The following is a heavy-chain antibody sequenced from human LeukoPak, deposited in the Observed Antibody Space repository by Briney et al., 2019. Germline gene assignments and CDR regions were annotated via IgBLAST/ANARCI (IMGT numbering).Heavy chain of an antibody. J-gene: IGHJ4*02. CDR1: GFTFSSYG. CDR2: ISYDGSNK. CDR3: AKDREGRNYYDSSGYYLYFDY. Sequence: GGSLRLSCAASGFTFSSYGMHWVRQAPGKGLEWVAVISYDGSNKYYADSVKGRFTISRDNSKNTLYLQMNSLRAEDTAVYYCAKDREGRNYYDSSGYYLYFDYWGQGTLVTVSS. D-gene: IGHD3-22*01. V-gene: IGHV3-30*18.